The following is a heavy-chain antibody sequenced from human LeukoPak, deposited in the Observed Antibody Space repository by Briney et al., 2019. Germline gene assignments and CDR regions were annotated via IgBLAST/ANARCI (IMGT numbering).Heavy chain of an antibody. J-gene: IGHJ4*02. CDR3: ARGAGGSYVAD. CDR2: IYYSGST. D-gene: IGHD1-26*01. Sequence: SETLSLTCSVSGGSISSGGYYWSWIRQHPGKGLEWIGYIYYSGSTYYNPSLKSRVTISVDTSKNQFSLKLSSVTAADTAVYYCARGAGGSYVADWGQGTLVTVSS. V-gene: IGHV4-31*03. CDR1: GGSISSGGYY.